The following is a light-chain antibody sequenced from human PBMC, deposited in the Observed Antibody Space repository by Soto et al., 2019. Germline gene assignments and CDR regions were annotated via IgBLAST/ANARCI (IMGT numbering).Light chain of an antibody. CDR2: GAS. V-gene: IGKV3-20*01. J-gene: IGKJ4*01. CDR3: QQYSTSRLT. CDR1: QSVTSSY. Sequence: EIVLTQSPGTLSLSPGERATLSCRASQSVTSSYLAWYQQKPGQAPRLLISGASSSATGIPDRFSGSGSGTYSTLTISRLEPDDFAVYYRQQYSTSRLTFGGGTKVEIK.